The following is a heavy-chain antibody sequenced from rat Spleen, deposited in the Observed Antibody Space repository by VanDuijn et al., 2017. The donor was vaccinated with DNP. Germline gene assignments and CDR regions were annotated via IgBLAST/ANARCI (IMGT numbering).Heavy chain of an antibody. CDR3: TKELQWCAMDA. CDR2: INPDGAST. CDR1: GFTFNTYW. D-gene: IGHD1-1*01. V-gene: IGHV5-58*01. Sequence: EVQLVETGGGLVQPGRSLKLSCVASGFTFNTYWMFWVRQAPGKGLEWVASINPDGASTYYLDSVKGRFTISRDNAENTVYLQMDSLRSEDTATYYCTKELQWCAMDAWGQGTSVTVSA. J-gene: IGHJ4*01.